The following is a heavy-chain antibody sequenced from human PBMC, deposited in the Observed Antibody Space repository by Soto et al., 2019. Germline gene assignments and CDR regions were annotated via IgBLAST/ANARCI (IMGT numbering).Heavy chain of an antibody. CDR3: AREVVVVAATRYYYYGMDV. V-gene: IGHV3-33*08. CDR1: GFTFSGYG. CDR2: IWYDGSNK. D-gene: IGHD2-15*01. J-gene: IGHJ6*02. Sequence: GGSLRLSCVASGFTFSGYGMHWVHQAPGKGLEWVAVIWYDGSNKYYADSVKGRVTISRDNSKNTLYLQMNSLRAEDTAVYYCAREVVVVAATRYYYYGMDVWGQGTTVTVSS.